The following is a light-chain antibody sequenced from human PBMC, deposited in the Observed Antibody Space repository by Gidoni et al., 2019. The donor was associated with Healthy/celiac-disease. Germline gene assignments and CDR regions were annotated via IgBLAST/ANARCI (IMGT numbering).Light chain of an antibody. CDR1: QSISSY. J-gene: IGKJ3*01. Sequence: DIQMTQSPPSLSASVGDRVTITCRASQSISSYLNWYQQKPGKAPKLLIYAASSLQSGVPSRFSGSGSGTDFTLTISSLQPEDFATYYCQQSYSTPRAFTVXPXTKVDIK. V-gene: IGKV1-39*01. CDR3: QQSYSTPRAFT. CDR2: AAS.